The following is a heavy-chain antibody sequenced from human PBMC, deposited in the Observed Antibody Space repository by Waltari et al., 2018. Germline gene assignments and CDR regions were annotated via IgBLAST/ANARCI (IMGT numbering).Heavy chain of an antibody. Sequence: VQLVQSGAEVKKPGASVKVSCRASGGTFRSYAISWVRKAPGQGLEWMGGIIPIFATANSAQKFQCIVTITTDESTSTAYMALRSLRSEDTAVYSCASVLGVASPWYFDLWGRGTLVTVSS. CDR3: ASVLGVASPWYFDL. CDR2: IIPIFATA. V-gene: IGHV1-69*05. CDR1: GGTFRSYA. J-gene: IGHJ2*01. D-gene: IGHD3-16*01.